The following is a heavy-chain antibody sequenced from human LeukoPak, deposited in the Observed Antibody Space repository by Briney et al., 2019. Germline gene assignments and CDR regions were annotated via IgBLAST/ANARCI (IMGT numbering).Heavy chain of an antibody. CDR3: AKSRERRSVY. CDR1: GFTLSSLA. Sequence: GGSLTLSCAVSGFTLSSLAMSGVRQATGKGLECTSAISGSGGSTNYADTVKSRFTISRDNSKNTLYLQMNSLRAEYTAVYYCAKSRERRSVYWCQGTRVTVSA. V-gene: IGHV3-23*01. D-gene: IGHD1-1*01. CDR2: ISGSGGST. J-gene: IGHJ4*02.